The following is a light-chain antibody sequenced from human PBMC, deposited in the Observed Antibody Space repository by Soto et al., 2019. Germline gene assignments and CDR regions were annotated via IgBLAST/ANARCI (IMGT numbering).Light chain of an antibody. Sequence: QSVLTQPASVSGSPGQSITISCTGTSSDVGGYNYVSWYQQRPDRAPKLMIYEVSNRPSGVSNRFSGSKSGNTASLTISGLQAEDEADYYCSSYTSSTTVFGTGTKLTVL. CDR1: SSDVGGYNY. V-gene: IGLV2-14*01. CDR3: SSYTSSTTV. CDR2: EVS. J-gene: IGLJ1*01.